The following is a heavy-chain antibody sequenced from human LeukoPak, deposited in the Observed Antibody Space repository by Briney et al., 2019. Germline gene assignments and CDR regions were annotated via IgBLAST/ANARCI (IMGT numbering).Heavy chain of an antibody. V-gene: IGHV4-59*01. CDR1: GGSISSYY. CDR3: ARSMELFRAFDI. D-gene: IGHD4/OR15-4a*01. CDR2: IYYSGST. Sequence: SETLSLTCTVSGGSISSYYWSWIRQPPGKGLEWIGYIYYSGSTNYNPSLKSRVTISVDTSKNQFSLKLSSVTAADTAVYYCARSMELFRAFDIWGQGTMVTVSS. J-gene: IGHJ3*02.